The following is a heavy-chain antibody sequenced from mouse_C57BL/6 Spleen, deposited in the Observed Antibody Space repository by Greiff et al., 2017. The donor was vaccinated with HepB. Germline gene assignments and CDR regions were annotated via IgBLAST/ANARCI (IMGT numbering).Heavy chain of an antibody. CDR1: GYSITSGYY. CDR3: AREGNGGAMDD. Sequence: DVQLQESGPGLVKPSQSLYLTCSVTGYSITSGYYWYWIRQFPGNQLELMGYISYDGSNNYNPSLKNRISITRDTSKNQFFLKLNAVTTEDTATYYCAREGNGGAMDDWGQGTSVTVSS. CDR2: ISYDGSN. J-gene: IGHJ4*01. V-gene: IGHV3-6*01.